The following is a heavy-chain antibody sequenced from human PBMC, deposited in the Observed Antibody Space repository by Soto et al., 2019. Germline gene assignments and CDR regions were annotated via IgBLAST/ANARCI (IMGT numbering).Heavy chain of an antibody. CDR3: AREPRYYYDSSGYLNWFDP. CDR2: ISSSSSTI. V-gene: IGHV3-48*02. J-gene: IGHJ5*02. CDR1: GFTFSSYS. Sequence: GGSLRLSCAASGFTFSSYSMNWVRQAPGKGLEWVSYISSSSSTIYYADSVKGRFTISRDNAKNSLYLQMNSLRDEDTAVYYCAREPRYYYDSSGYLNWFDPWGQGALVTVSS. D-gene: IGHD3-22*01.